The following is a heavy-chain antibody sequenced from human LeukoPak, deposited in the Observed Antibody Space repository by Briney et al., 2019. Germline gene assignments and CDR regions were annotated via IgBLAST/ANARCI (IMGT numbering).Heavy chain of an antibody. Sequence: ASVKVSCKSSGYTFTRHYLHWVRQAPGQGLEWVGLINPTGTSSWSAQKFQGRVTLTRDMSTSTDYLELSSLRSEDTAVYYCARDNSLQDMAWWFDPWGQGTLVIVSS. CDR1: GYTFTRHY. D-gene: IGHD5-24*01. CDR2: INPTGTSS. V-gene: IGHV1-46*01. CDR3: ARDNSLQDMAWWFDP. J-gene: IGHJ5*02.